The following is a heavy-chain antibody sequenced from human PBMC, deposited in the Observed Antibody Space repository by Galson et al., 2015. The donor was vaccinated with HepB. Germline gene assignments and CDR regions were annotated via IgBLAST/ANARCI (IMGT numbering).Heavy chain of an antibody. D-gene: IGHD2-2*01. J-gene: IGHJ4*02. CDR1: GGSFSGYY. CDR2: INHSGST. V-gene: IGHV4-34*01. Sequence: SETLSLTCAVYGGSFSGYYWSWIRQPPGKGLEWIGEINHSGSTNYNPSLKSRVTISVDTSKNQFSLKLSSVTAADTAVYYCTRGERGIFGYCRRTSCQNYFDYWGQGALVTVSS. CDR3: TRGERGIFGYCRRTSCQNYFDY.